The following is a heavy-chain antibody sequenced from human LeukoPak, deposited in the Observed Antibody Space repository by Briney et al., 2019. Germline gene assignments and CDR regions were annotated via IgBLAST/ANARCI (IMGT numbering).Heavy chain of an antibody. CDR1: GGSLSSSSYY. CDR2: IYYSGST. D-gene: IGHD5-18*01. CDR3: ARTIQDNWFDP. V-gene: IGHV4-39*07. J-gene: IGHJ5*02. Sequence: SETLSLTCPVPGGSLSSSSYYWGWIRQPPGKGLEWIGRIYYSGSTYYNLSLKSRVTISVDTSKNQFSLKLSSVTAADTAVYYCARTIQDNWFDPWGQGTLVTVSS.